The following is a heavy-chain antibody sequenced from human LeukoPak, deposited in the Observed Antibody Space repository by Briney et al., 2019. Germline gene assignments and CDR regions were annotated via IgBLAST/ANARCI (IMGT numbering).Heavy chain of an antibody. D-gene: IGHD2-15*01. V-gene: IGHV1-8*02. Sequence: ASVKVSCKASGYTFTGYYMHWVRQAPGQGLEWMGWINPNSGNTGYAQKFQGRVTMTRNTSISTAYMELSSLRSEDTAVYYCARGLGGGGSSFPYWGQGTLVTVSS. CDR1: GYTFTGYY. CDR2: INPNSGNT. CDR3: ARGLGGGGSSFPY. J-gene: IGHJ4*02.